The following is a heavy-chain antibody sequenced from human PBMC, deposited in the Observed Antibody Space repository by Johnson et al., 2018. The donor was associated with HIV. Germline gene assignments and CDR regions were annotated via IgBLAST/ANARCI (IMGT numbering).Heavy chain of an antibody. CDR2: VKSITDGGTT. CDR3: TTALRGTVTRDGYILDAFDI. CDR1: GFSFSSYG. Sequence: EVQLVESGGGVVQPGRSLRLSCAASGFSFSSYGMHWVRQAPGKGLEWVGRVKSITDGGTTDYAAPVKGRFTISRDDSNTTLYLQMNSMKTEDTAVYYCTTALRGTVTRDGYILDAFDIWGQGTMVTVSS. D-gene: IGHD5-24*01. J-gene: IGHJ3*02. V-gene: IGHV3-15*01.